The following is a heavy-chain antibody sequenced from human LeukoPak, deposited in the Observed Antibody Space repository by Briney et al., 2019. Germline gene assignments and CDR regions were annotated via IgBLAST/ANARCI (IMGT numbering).Heavy chain of an antibody. CDR1: GYTFTSYY. CDR3: ALSSGYYYSVDY. Sequence: VASVKVSCKASGYTFTSYYMHWVRQAPGQGLGWMGIINPSGGSTSYAQKFQGRVTITADESTSTAYMELSSLRSEDTAVYYCALSSGYYYSVDYWGQGTLVTVSS. V-gene: IGHV1-46*01. D-gene: IGHD3-22*01. J-gene: IGHJ4*02. CDR2: INPSGGST.